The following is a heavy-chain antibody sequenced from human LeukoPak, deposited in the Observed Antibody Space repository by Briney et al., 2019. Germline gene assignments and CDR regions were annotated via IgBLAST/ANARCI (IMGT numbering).Heavy chain of an antibody. J-gene: IGHJ4*02. CDR2: IIPILDTP. CDR3: ARESGDRFSSLHYYGSGSFHDY. D-gene: IGHD3-10*01. Sequence: GASVKVSCKASGYTFTSYGISWVRQAPGQGLEWMGRIIPILDTPNYAQKFQGRVTITADKSTSTAYMELSSLRSEDTAVFYCARESGDRFSSLHYYGSGSFHDYWGQGTLVTVSS. CDR1: GYTFTSYG. V-gene: IGHV1-69*04.